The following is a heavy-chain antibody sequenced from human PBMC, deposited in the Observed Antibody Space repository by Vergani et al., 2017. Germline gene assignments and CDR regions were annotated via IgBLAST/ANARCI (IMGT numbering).Heavy chain of an antibody. J-gene: IGHJ2*01. CDR2: IKQDGSEK. V-gene: IGHV3-7*01. CDR1: GFPFSSYW. D-gene: IGHD4-17*01. CDR3: ARDYGDFFYWYFDL. Sequence: EVQLVESGGGLVQPGGPLRLSFEASGFPFSSYWLRWVAPAPGKGLGWVANIKQDGSEKYYVDSVKGRFPISRDNAKNSLYLQMNSLRAEDTAVYYCARDYGDFFYWYFDLWGRGTLVTVSS.